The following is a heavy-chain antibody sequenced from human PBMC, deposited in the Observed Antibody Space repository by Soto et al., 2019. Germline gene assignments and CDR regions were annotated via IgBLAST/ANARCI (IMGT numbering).Heavy chain of an antibody. J-gene: IGHJ3*01. CDR3: ARENDPYGFDL. V-gene: IGHV1-18*01. CDR2: IGSGDT. CDR1: GYSFDNYA. Sequence: QVQLVQSETTQEKPGASVKVSCEAFGYSFDNYAYSWVRQAPGQGLEWMGRIGSGDTKYAQKLQGRVTMTTDTSTNTAYMELRSLRSDDTALYYCARENDPYGFDLWGQGTMVTVSS.